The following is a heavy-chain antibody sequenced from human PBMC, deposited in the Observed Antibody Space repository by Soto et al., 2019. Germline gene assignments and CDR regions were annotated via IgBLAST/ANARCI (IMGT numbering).Heavy chain of an antibody. CDR1: SGSISSSNW. V-gene: IGHV4-4*02. Sequence: SETLSLTCAVSSGSISSSNWWSWVRQPPGKGLEWIGEIYHSGSTNYNPSLKSRVTISVDKSKNQFSLKLSSVTAADTAVYYCAREMSSSWSYNWFDPWGQGTLVTVSS. D-gene: IGHD6-13*01. CDR3: AREMSSSWSYNWFDP. CDR2: IYHSGST. J-gene: IGHJ5*02.